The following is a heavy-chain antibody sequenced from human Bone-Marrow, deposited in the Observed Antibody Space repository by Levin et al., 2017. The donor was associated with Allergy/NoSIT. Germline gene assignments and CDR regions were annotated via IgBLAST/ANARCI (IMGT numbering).Heavy chain of an antibody. J-gene: IGHJ4*02. CDR3: AKDPLISVGSSGFIDY. D-gene: IGHD6-19*01. V-gene: IGHV3-23*01. CDR1: GFTFSSYA. Sequence: GASVKVSCAASGFTFSSYAMSWVRQAPGKGLEWVSAISGSGGSTYYADSVKGRFTISRDNSKNTLYLQMNSLRAEDTAVYYCAKDPLISVGSSGFIDYWGQGTLVTVSS. CDR2: ISGSGGST.